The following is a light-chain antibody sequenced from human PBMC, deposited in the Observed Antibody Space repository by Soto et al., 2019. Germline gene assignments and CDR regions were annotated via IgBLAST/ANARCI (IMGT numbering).Light chain of an antibody. CDR3: TSYESENNYV. Sequence: QSVLTQPPSASGSPGQPVTISCTGTSSDVGGYDYISWYQQYPGKAPKLLIYEVSKRPSGVPDRFSGSKTGNTASLTVSGLQADDEADYYCTSYESENNYVFGTGTKVTVL. V-gene: IGLV2-8*01. CDR2: EVS. J-gene: IGLJ1*01. CDR1: SSDVGGYDY.